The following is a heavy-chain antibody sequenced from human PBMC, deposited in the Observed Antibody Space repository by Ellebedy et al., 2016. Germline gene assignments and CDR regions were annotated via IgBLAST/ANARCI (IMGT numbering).Heavy chain of an antibody. D-gene: IGHD3-10*01. J-gene: IGHJ3*02. CDR1: GGSFSGYY. CDR2: INHSGST. CDR3: ARGIFEPNRRQNNPIRPMVRGVGAFDI. Sequence: GSLRLSXAVYGGSFSGYYWSWIRQPPGKGLEWIGEINHSGSTNYNPSLKSRVTISVDTSKNQFSLKLSSVTAADTAVYYWARGIFEPNRRQNNPIRPMVRGVGAFDIWGQGTMVTVSS. V-gene: IGHV4-34*01.